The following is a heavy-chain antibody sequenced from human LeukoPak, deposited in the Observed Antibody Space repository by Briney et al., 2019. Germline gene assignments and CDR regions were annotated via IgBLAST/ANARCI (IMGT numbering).Heavy chain of an antibody. J-gene: IGHJ6*02. D-gene: IGHD3-3*01. CDR1: GYSLTSYW. Sequence: GESLKISCKGSGYSLTSYWIGWVRQMPGKGLEWMGIIYPGDSDTRYSPSFQGQVTISADKSISTAYLQWSSLKASDTAMYYCARHRRYDFWSGYSPQPYYYYGMDVGGQGTTVTVSS. V-gene: IGHV5-51*01. CDR3: ARHRRYDFWSGYSPQPYYYYGMDV. CDR2: IYPGDSDT.